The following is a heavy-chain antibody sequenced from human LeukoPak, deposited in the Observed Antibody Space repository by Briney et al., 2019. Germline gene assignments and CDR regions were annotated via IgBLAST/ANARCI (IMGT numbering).Heavy chain of an antibody. J-gene: IGHJ6*03. V-gene: IGHV4-59*01. Sequence: SETLSLTCTVSGGSISSYYWSWIRQPPGKGLEWIGYIHHSGTTNYNPSLKSRVTISVDTSKNQFSLKLSSVTAADTAVYYCARVSWFPGTSYYYMDVWGKGTTVTVSS. CDR2: IHHSGTT. CDR3: ARVSWFPGTSYYYMDV. D-gene: IGHD1-1*01. CDR1: GGSISSYY.